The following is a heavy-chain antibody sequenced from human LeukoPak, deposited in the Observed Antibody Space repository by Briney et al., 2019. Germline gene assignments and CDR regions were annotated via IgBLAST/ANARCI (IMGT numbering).Heavy chain of an antibody. J-gene: IGHJ4*02. V-gene: IGHV4-59*01. CDR2: IYYSGST. CDR3: ARDGVRDILTGYYSGGFDY. D-gene: IGHD3-9*01. CDR1: GGSISSYY. Sequence: SETLSLTCTVSGGSISSYYWSWTRQPPGKGLEWIGYIYYSGSTNYNPSLKSRVTISVDTSKNQFSLKLSSVTAADTAVYYCARDGVRDILTGYYSGGFDYWGQGTLVTVSS.